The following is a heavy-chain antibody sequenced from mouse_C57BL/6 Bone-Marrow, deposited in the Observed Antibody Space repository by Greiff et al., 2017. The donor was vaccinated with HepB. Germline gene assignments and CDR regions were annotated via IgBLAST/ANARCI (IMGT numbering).Heavy chain of an antibody. J-gene: IGHJ4*01. Sequence: DVHLVESGGGLVQPGESLKLSCESNEYEFPSHDMSWVRKTPEKRLELVAAINSDGGSTYYPDTMERRFIISRDNTKKTLYLQMSSLRSEDTALYYCARQLRLLYAMDYWGQGTSVTVSS. D-gene: IGHD3-2*02. CDR1: EYEFPSHD. CDR3: ARQLRLLYAMDY. V-gene: IGHV5-2*01. CDR2: INSDGGST.